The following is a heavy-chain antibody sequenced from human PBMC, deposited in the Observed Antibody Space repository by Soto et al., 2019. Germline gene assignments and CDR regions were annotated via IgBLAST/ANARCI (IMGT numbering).Heavy chain of an antibody. V-gene: IGHV4-59*01. D-gene: IGHD2-21*02. J-gene: IGHJ6*02. Sequence: QVRLQESGPGLVKPSETLSLTCTVSGASISRYYWSWIRQSPGKGLEWIGYLYNTWSTIYNPSLKSRVTISVDTSKNQFSLRMNSVTAADTAVYYCARDLWGYCCGDCYPLDVWGQGTTVTVSS. CDR2: LYNTWST. CDR3: ARDLWGYCCGDCYPLDV. CDR1: GASISRYY.